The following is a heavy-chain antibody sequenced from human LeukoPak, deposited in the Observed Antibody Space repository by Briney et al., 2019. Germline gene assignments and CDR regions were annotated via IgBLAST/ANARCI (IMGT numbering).Heavy chain of an antibody. Sequence: PSETLSLTCAVYGGSFSGYYWTWIRQPPGKGLEWIGEINHSGSTNYNPSLKSRATISVDTSNNHFSLKLTSVTAADTAVYYCAGGPTLRYDILTGYYYFDYWGQGTLVTVSS. CDR1: GGSFSGYY. J-gene: IGHJ4*02. CDR2: INHSGST. D-gene: IGHD3-9*01. CDR3: AGGPTLRYDILTGYYYFDY. V-gene: IGHV4-34*01.